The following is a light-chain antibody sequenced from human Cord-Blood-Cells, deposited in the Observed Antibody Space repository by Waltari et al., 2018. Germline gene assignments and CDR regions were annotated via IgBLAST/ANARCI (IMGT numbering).Light chain of an antibody. Sequence: DIHMTQSPSSPSASVGDPLTITCRACQGIRNDLGRYQQKPGKAPTRLIYAASSLQSGVPSRCSGSGSGTEVTLTISSLQPEDFATYYCLQHNSYPCTFGGGTKVEIK. V-gene: IGKV1-17*01. J-gene: IGKJ4*01. CDR2: AAS. CDR1: QGIRND. CDR3: LQHNSYPCT.